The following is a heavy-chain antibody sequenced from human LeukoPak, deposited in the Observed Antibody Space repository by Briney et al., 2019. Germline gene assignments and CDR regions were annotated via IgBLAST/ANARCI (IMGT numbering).Heavy chain of an antibody. CDR1: GGTFTRYA. J-gene: IGHJ5*02. CDR2: IIPIFGTA. D-gene: IGHD2-2*01. Sequence: ASVTVSFKPSGGTFTRYAISWVRQAPGQGLEWMGGIIPIFGTANYAQKFQGRVTITADKSTSTAYMELSSLRSEDTAVYDCAGNIVVVPAARGWFDPWGQGTLVTVSS. V-gene: IGHV1-69*06. CDR3: AGNIVVVPAARGWFDP.